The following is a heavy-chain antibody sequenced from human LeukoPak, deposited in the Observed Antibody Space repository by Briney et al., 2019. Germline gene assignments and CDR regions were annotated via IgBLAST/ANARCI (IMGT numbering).Heavy chain of an antibody. CDR3: ARHSGSYYDNYDY. CDR2: ISYSGST. CDR1: GGSISRYY. V-gene: IGHV4-59*08. Sequence: SETLSLTCTVSGGSISRYYWSWIRQPPGKGLEWIGYISYSGSTNYNPSLKSRVTISVDTSKNQFSLKLNSLTATDTAVYYCARHSGSYYDNYDYWGQGTLVTVSS. J-gene: IGHJ4*02. D-gene: IGHD1-26*01.